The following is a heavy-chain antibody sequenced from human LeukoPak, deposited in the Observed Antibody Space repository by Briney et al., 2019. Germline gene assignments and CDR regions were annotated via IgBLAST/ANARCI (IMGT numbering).Heavy chain of an antibody. CDR2: ISYDGSNK. D-gene: IGHD1-26*01. CDR3: AKWDSWIDY. V-gene: IGHV3-30*18. Sequence: GRPLRLSCAASGFTFSSYGMHWVRQAPGKGLEWVAVISYDGSNKYYADSVKGRFTISGDNSKNTLYLQMNSLRAEDTAVYYCAKWDSWIDYWGQGTLVTVSS. CDR1: GFTFSSYG. J-gene: IGHJ4*02.